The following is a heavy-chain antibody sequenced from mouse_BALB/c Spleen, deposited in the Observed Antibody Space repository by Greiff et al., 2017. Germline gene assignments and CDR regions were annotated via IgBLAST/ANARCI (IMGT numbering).Heavy chain of an antibody. V-gene: IGHV1-14*01. Sequence: EVKLMESGPELVKPGASVKMSCKASGYTFTSYVMHWVKQKPGQGLEWIGYINPYNDGTKYNEKFKGKATLTSDKSSSTAYMELSSLTSEDSAVYYCAHTTVVATRYFDYWGQGTTLTVSS. D-gene: IGHD1-1*01. J-gene: IGHJ2*01. CDR3: AHTTVVATRYFDY. CDR1: GYTFTSYV. CDR2: INPYNDGT.